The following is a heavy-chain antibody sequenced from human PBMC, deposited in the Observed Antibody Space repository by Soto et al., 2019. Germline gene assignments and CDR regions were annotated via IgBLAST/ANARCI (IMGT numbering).Heavy chain of an antibody. Sequence: ASVKVSCKASGFTFTSSASQWVRQARGQRLEWIGWIAVGSGYTNYAQRFQDRVTLTRDMSTATTYMELSRLTSEDTAIYYCAADATAWQQMVPSDYWGQGTLVTVSS. D-gene: IGHD2-8*01. J-gene: IGHJ4*02. V-gene: IGHV1-58*01. CDR3: AADATAWQQMVPSDY. CDR1: GFTFTSSA. CDR2: IAVGSGYT.